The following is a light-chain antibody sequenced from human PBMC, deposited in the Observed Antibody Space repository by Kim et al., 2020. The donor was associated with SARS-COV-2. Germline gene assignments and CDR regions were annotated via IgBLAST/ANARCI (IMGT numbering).Light chain of an antibody. CDR1: QGISNY. V-gene: IGKV1-33*01. J-gene: IGKJ4*01. CDR3: QQYDNLPPLT. Sequence: DIQMTKSPSSLSASVGDRVTITCQASQGISNYLNWYQQKPGKAPKLLIYDASNLETGVPSRFSGSGSGTDFTFTISSLQPEDIATYYCQQYDNLPPLTFGGGTKVDIK. CDR2: DAS.